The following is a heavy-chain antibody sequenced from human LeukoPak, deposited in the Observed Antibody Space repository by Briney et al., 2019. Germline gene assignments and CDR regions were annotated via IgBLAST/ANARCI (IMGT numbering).Heavy chain of an antibody. CDR2: ISSSSSYI. V-gene: IGHV3-21*01. Sequence: PGGSLRLSCAASGFTFSSYSMNWVRQAPGKGLEWVSSISSSSSYIYYADSVKGRFTISRDNAKNSLYLQMNSLRAEGTAVYYCARDHIAAAGTSDYWGQGTLVTVSS. J-gene: IGHJ4*02. CDR1: GFTFSSYS. CDR3: ARDHIAAAGTSDY. D-gene: IGHD6-13*01.